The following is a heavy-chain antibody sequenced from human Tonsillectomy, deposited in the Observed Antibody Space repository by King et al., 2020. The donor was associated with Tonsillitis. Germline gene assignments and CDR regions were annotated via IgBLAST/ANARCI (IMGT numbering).Heavy chain of an antibody. CDR1: GFTFGDYA. J-gene: IGHJ6*03. V-gene: IGHV3-49*04. CDR2: IRSKAYGGTS. D-gene: IGHD3-10*01. Sequence: VQLVESGGGLVQPGRSLRLSCTASGFTFGDYAMSWVRQAPGKGLEWVTFIRSKAYGGTSEYAASVKGRLTISRDDSKSIAYLQMNSLKTEDTAVYYCTRVGGTMVRGASPKYYYYYMDVWGKGTTVTVSS. CDR3: TRVGGTMVRGASPKYYYYYMDV.